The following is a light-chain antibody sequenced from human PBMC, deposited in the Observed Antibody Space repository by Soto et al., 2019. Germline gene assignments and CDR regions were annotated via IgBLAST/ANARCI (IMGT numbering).Light chain of an antibody. Sequence: QSALAQPASVSGCRGQSITISCTGTRSDVGRYNYVSWFQQHPGNVPKLIIYDVNNWPSGVSDRFSGSKTGQTASLTISGLQPEDEADYYRRSVTTSSTFVFGTGTKRTVL. CDR1: RSDVGRYNY. V-gene: IGLV2-14*03. CDR3: RSVTTSSTFV. J-gene: IGLJ1*01. CDR2: DVN.